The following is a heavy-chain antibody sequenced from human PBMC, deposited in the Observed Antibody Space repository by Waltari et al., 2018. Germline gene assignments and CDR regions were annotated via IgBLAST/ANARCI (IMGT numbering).Heavy chain of an antibody. D-gene: IGHD3-10*01. Sequence: QVQLQQWGAGLLKPSETLSLTCAVYGASFSGYYWSWIRQPPGKGLEWSGENNHSGSTNYNPSLKSRVTISVDTSKNQFSLKLSSVTAADTAVYYCARGIRGFTWGQGTLVTVSS. CDR1: GASFSGYY. CDR2: NNHSGST. CDR3: ARGIRGFT. V-gene: IGHV4-34*01. J-gene: IGHJ4*02.